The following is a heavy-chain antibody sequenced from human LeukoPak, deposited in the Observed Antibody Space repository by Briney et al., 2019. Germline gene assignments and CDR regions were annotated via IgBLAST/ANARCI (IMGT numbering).Heavy chain of an antibody. CDR1: GGXISSYY. Sequence: SETLSLTCTVSGGXISSYYWSWIRQPPGKGLEWIGYIYYSGSTNYNPSLKSRVTISVDTSKNQFSLKLSSVTAADTAVYCCARSHCSGGSCYPNWFDPWGQGTLVTVSS. J-gene: IGHJ5*02. CDR3: ARSHCSGGSCYPNWFDP. D-gene: IGHD2-15*01. V-gene: IGHV4-59*01. CDR2: IYYSGST.